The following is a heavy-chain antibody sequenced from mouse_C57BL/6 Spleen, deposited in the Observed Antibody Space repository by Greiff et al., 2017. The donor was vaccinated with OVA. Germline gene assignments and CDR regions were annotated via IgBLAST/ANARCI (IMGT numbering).Heavy chain of an antibody. J-gene: IGHJ4*01. Sequence: VMLVESGPGLVQPSQSLSITCTVSGFSLTSYGVHWVRQSPGKGLEWLGVIWSGGSTDYNAAFISRLSISKDNSKSQVFFKMNSLQADDTAIYYCARTYYGSSYYAMDYWGQGTSVTVSS. CDR1: GFSLTSYG. CDR3: ARTYYGSSYYAMDY. CDR2: IWSGGST. V-gene: IGHV2-2*01. D-gene: IGHD1-1*01.